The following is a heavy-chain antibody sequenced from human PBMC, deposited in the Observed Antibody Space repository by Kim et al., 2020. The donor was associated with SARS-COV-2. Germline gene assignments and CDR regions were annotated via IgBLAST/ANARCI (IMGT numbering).Heavy chain of an antibody. J-gene: IGHJ6*02. D-gene: IGHD6-13*01. V-gene: IGHV3-9*01. CDR3: AKDQRYSSSWYVGDGMDV. CDR1: GFTFGDYA. Sequence: GGSLRLSCAASGFTFGDYAMHWVRQAPGKGLEWVSGISWNSGSIGYADSVKGRFTISRDNAKNSLYLQMNSLRAEDTALYYCAKDQRYSSSWYVGDGMDVWGQGTTVTVSS. CDR2: ISWNSGSI.